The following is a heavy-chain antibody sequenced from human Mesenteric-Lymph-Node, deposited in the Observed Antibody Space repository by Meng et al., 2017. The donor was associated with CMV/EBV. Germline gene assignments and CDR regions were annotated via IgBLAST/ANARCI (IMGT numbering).Heavy chain of an antibody. D-gene: IGHD3-22*01. CDR3: AREPYYSDSNGYYYYNYGMDV. CDR2: ITAYNGNT. J-gene: IGHJ6*02. Sequence: ASVKVSCKTSGYTFSNYGISWVRQAPGQGLEWMGWITAYNGNTNYAQKLQGRVTLTTDTSTSTAYMELSSLRSDDTAVYYCAREPYYSDSNGYYYYNYGMDVWGQGTTVTVSS. V-gene: IGHV1-18*01. CDR1: GYTFSNYG.